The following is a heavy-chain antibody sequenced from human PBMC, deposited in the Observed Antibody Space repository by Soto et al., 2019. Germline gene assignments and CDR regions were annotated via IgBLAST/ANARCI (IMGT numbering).Heavy chain of an antibody. CDR2: IVVGSGNT. J-gene: IGHJ5*02. CDR3: AVVVVAATTNNWFDP. Sequence: SVKVSCKASGFTFTSSAVQWVRQARGQRLEWIGWIVVGSGNTNYAQKFQERVTITRDMSTSTAYMELSSLRSEDTAVYYCAVVVVAATTNNWFDPWGQGTLVTVSS. V-gene: IGHV1-58*01. CDR1: GFTFTSSA. D-gene: IGHD2-15*01.